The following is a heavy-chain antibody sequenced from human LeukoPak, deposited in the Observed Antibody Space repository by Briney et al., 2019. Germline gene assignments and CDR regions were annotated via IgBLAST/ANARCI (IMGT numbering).Heavy chain of an antibody. CDR3: ARLCDSSSWYKPSPRANWFDP. CDR2: IYYSAST. J-gene: IGHJ5*02. CDR1: GGSISSYY. D-gene: IGHD6-13*01. V-gene: IGHV4-59*01. Sequence: SETLSLTCTVSGGSISSYYWSWIRQPPGKGLEWIGYIYYSASTNYNPSLKSRVTISVDTSKNQFSLKLSSVTAADTAVYYCARLCDSSSWYKPSPRANWFDPWGQGTLVTVSS.